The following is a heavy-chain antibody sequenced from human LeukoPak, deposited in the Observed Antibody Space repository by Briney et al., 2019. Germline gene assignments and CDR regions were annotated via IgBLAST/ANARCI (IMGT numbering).Heavy chain of an antibody. D-gene: IGHD3-9*01. CDR1: GVSISSYY. V-gene: IGHV4-59*01. J-gene: IGHJ3*02. CDR3: ARETGYSAFDI. Sequence: SETLSLTCAVSGVSISSYYWSWIRQPPGKGLEWIGYIYYSGSTNYNPSLKSRVTISVDTSKNQFSLKLSSVTAADTAVYYCARETGYSAFDIWGQGTMVTVSS. CDR2: IYYSGST.